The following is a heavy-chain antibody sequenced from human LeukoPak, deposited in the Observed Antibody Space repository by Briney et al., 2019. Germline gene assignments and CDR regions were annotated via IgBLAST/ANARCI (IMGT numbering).Heavy chain of an antibody. CDR1: GGSISSSRYY. CDR3: ARHSSGYYNHDAFDI. Sequence: SETLSLTCTVSGGSISSSRYYWAWIRQPPGKGLEWIGSLYFGGTTYYDPSLKSRVTISLDTSKNQFSLKLTSVTAADTAVYYCARHSSGYYNHDAFDIWGQGTMVTVSS. J-gene: IGHJ3*02. V-gene: IGHV4-39*07. CDR2: LYFGGTT. D-gene: IGHD3-22*01.